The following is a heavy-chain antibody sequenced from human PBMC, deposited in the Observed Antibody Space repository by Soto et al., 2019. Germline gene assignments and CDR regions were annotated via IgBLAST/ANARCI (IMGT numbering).Heavy chain of an antibody. D-gene: IGHD2-2*01. V-gene: IGHV4-34*01. CDR2: INHSGST. CDR3: ARGHPIYCSSTSCYAYYYYGMDV. Sequence: SETLSLTCAVYGGSFSGYYWSWIRQPPGKGLEWIGEINHSGSTNYNPSLKSRVTISVDTSKNQFSLKLSSVTAADTAVYYCARGHPIYCSSTSCYAYYYYGMDVLGQGTTVTVSS. CDR1: GGSFSGYY. J-gene: IGHJ6*02.